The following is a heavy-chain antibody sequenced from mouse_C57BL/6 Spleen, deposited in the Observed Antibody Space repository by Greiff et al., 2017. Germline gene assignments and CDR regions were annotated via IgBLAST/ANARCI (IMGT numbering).Heavy chain of an antibody. CDR1: GFTFSNYW. CDR3: TVGIFAY. J-gene: IGHJ3*01. Sequence: EVQLQESGGGLVQPGGSMKLSCVASGFTFSNYWMNWVRQSPEKGLEWVAQIRLKSDNYATHYAESVKGRFTISRDDSKSSVYLQMNNLRAEDTGIYYCTVGIFAYWGQGTLVTVSA. V-gene: IGHV6-3*01. CDR2: IRLKSDNYAT.